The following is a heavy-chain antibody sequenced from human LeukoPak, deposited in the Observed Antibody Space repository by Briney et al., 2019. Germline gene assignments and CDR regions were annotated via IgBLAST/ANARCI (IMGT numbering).Heavy chain of an antibody. CDR3: AKPARVDYPDAFDI. V-gene: IGHV3-30*12. CDR2: ISYDGSNK. J-gene: IGHJ3*02. Sequence: GGSLRLSCAASGFTFNRYGMHWVRQATGKGLEWVAVISYDGSNKYYADSVKGRFTISRDNSKNTLYLQMNSLRAEDTAVYYCAKPARVDYPDAFDIWGQGTMVTVSS. CDR1: GFTFNRYG. D-gene: IGHD2-15*01.